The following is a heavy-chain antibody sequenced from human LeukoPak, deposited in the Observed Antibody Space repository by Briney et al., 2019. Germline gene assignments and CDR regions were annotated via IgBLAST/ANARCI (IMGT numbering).Heavy chain of an antibody. D-gene: IGHD3-10*01. Sequence: GGSLRLSCAASGFTFSSYAMSWVRQAPGKGLEWVSAISAGGATIYYADSLKGRFTISRDNSKSTLYLQISSLRAEDTALYYCANGTMLRGDWDDWGQGTLVTVSS. V-gene: IGHV3-23*01. CDR2: ISAGGATI. CDR3: ANGTMLRGDWDD. J-gene: IGHJ4*02. CDR1: GFTFSSYA.